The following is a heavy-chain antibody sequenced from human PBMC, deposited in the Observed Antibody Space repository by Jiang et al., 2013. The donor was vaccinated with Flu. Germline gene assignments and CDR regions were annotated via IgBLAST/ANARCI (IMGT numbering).Heavy chain of an antibody. V-gene: IGHV1-3*01. CDR2: INAGNGNT. CDR3: ARWGPRITMIVVVITGIPEYFQH. J-gene: IGHJ1*01. CDR1: GYTFTSYA. Sequence: GAEVKKPGASVKVSCKASGYTFTSYAMHWVRQAPGQRLEWMGWINAGNGNTKYSQKFQGRVTITRDTSASTAYMELSSLRSEDTAVYYCARWGPRITMIVVVITGIPEYFQHWGQG. D-gene: IGHD3-22*01.